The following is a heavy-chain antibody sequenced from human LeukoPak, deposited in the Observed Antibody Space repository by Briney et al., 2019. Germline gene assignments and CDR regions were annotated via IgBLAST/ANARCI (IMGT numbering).Heavy chain of an antibody. Sequence: GGSLRLSCAASGLTFSSYAMSWVRQAPGKGLEWVSAISGSGGSTYYADSVKGRFTISRDNSKNTLYLQMNSLRAEDTAVYYCAKMDGDYGYYYYGMDVWGKGTTVTVSS. CDR1: GLTFSSYA. D-gene: IGHD4-17*01. J-gene: IGHJ6*04. CDR2: ISGSGGST. CDR3: AKMDGDYGYYYYGMDV. V-gene: IGHV3-23*01.